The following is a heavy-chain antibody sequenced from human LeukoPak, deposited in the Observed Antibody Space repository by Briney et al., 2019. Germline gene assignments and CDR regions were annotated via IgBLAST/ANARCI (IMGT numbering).Heavy chain of an antibody. CDR1: GFTFSSYA. Sequence: GGSLRLSCAASGFTFSSYAMSWVRQAPGKGLEWVSGISWNSGSIGYADSVKGRFTISRDNAKNSLYLQMNSLRAEDTALYYCAKSLGVVRGVLDYWGQGTLVTVSS. CDR3: AKSLGVVRGVLDY. D-gene: IGHD3-10*01. CDR2: ISWNSGSI. J-gene: IGHJ4*02. V-gene: IGHV3-9*01.